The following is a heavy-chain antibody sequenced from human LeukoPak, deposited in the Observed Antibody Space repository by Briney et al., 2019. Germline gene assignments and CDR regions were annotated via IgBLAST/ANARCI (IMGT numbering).Heavy chain of an antibody. CDR2: IYYSGST. D-gene: IGHD6-19*01. J-gene: IGHJ4*02. CDR3: ARQGHSSGWYPLDY. Sequence: PSETLSLTCTVSGGSISSSSYYWGWIRQPPGKGLEWIGSIYYSGSTYYNPSLKSRVTISVDTSENQFSLKLSSVTAADTAVYYCARQGHSSGWYPLDYWGQGTLVTVSS. CDR1: GGSISSSSYY. V-gene: IGHV4-39*01.